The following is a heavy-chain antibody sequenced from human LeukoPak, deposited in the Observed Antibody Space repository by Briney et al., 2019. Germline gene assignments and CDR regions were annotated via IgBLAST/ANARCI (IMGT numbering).Heavy chain of an antibody. CDR3: AREAVGAAKEFDY. CDR2: INPNSGGT. D-gene: IGHD1-26*01. V-gene: IGHV1-2*02. CDR1: GYTFTGYY. J-gene: IGHJ4*02. Sequence: ASVKVSCKASGYTFTGYYMHWVRQAPGQGLEWMGWINPNSGGTNYAQKFQGRVTMTRDTSISTAYMELSRLRSDDTAVYYCAREAVGAAKEFDYWGQGTLVTVSS.